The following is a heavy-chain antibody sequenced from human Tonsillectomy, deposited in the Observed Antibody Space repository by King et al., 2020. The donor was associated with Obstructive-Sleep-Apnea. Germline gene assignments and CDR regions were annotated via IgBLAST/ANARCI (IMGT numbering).Heavy chain of an antibody. Sequence: VQLVESGGGVVQPGRSLRLSCAASGFTFSSYGMHWVRQAPGKGLEWVAVIWYDGSNKEHADSEKGRFPISRDNSKNTLYLQMNSLRAEDTAVYYCAKDKGAGGDYAFDYWGQGTLVTVPS. D-gene: IGHD2-21*02. CDR2: IWYDGSNK. CDR1: GFTFSSYG. CDR3: AKDKGAGGDYAFDY. V-gene: IGHV3-33*06. J-gene: IGHJ4*02.